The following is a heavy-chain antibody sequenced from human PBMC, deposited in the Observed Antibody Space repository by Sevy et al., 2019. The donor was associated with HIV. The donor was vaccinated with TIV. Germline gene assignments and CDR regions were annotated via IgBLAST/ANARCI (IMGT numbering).Heavy chain of an antibody. CDR1: GGSVSAKNYF. V-gene: IGHV4-39*01. CDR2: MYYSGST. Sequence: SETLSLSCTVSGGSVSAKNYFWGWIRQPPGKGLEWIGSMYYSGSTYYSPSLQSRVGISVDTSKNHFSLILSSVTAADTAVYYCARHAFKHGYRPHYFDYWSQGTLVTVSS. D-gene: IGHD5-18*01. CDR3: ARHAFKHGYRPHYFDY. J-gene: IGHJ4*02.